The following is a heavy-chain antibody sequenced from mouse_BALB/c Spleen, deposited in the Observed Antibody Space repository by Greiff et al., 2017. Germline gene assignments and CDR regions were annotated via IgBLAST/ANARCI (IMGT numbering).Heavy chain of an antibody. CDR1: GFSLTSYG. CDR3: ARDELRSSYWYFDV. D-gene: IGHD1-1*01. J-gene: IGHJ1*01. CDR2: IWSGGST. V-gene: IGHV2-2*02. Sequence: VQLQQSGPGLVQPSQSLSITCTVSGFSLTSYGVHWVRQSPGKGLEWLGVIWSGGSTDYNAAFISRLSISKDNSKSQVFFKMNSLQANDTAIYYCARDELRSSYWYFDVWGAGTTVTVSS.